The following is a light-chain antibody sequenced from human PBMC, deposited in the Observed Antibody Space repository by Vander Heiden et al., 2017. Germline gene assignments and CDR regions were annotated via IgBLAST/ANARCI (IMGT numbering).Light chain of an antibody. J-gene: IGKJ1*01. V-gene: IGKV4-1*01. Sequence: DIVMTQSPDSLAVSLGERATISCKSSQSVLHRSTNKDHLAWYQQKPGQPPKVLIYWASSRDSGVPDRFSGSGSGTDFIFTVNNLQAEDVAVYYCQQDHSNPRTFGQGTKVEIK. CDR3: QQDHSNPRT. CDR2: WAS. CDR1: QSVLHRSTNKDH.